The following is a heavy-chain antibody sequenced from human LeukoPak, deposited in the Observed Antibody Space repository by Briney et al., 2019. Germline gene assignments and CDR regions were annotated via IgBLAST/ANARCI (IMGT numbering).Heavy chain of an antibody. Sequence: ASVKVSCKASGYTFTGYYMRWVRQAPGQGLEWMGRINPNSGGTNYAQKFQGRVTMTRDTSISTAYMELSRLRSDDTAVYYCARGRGDYYDSSGYYYDYWGQGTLVTVSS. CDR1: GYTFTGYY. CDR3: ARGRGDYYDSSGYYYDY. D-gene: IGHD3-22*01. CDR2: INPNSGGT. V-gene: IGHV1-2*06. J-gene: IGHJ4*02.